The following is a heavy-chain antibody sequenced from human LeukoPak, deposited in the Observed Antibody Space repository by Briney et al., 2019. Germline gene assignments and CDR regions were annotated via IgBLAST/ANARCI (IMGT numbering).Heavy chain of an antibody. CDR3: ARAGTMVRGVNFDY. Sequence: GGSLRLSCAASGFTFSDYYMSWVRQAQGKGLEWVSYISSSGSTIYYADSVKGRFTISRDNAKTSLYLQMNSLSAEDTAVYYCARAGTMVRGVNFDYWGQGTLVTVSS. V-gene: IGHV3-11*04. CDR2: ISSSGSTI. J-gene: IGHJ4*02. D-gene: IGHD3-10*01. CDR1: GFTFSDYY.